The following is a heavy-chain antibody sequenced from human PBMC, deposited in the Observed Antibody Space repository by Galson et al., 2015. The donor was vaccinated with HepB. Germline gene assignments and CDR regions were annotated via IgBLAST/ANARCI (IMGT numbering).Heavy chain of an antibody. J-gene: IGHJ2*01. CDR3: PREGRYSGYTLFWYFDL. V-gene: IGHV4-59*01. Sequence: SESLSPTCPVSGGSISSYYCSWVRQPPGKGLEWIGYIYYSGSTNYNPSLKSRATISVNTSKNQFSLKLSTVTAADTAVYYCPREGRYSGYTLFWYFDLWGRGTLVTVSS. CDR1: GGSISSYY. CDR2: IYYSGST. D-gene: IGHD1-26*01.